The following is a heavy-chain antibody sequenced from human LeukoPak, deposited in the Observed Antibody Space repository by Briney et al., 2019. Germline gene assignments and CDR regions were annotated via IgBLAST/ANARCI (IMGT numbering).Heavy chain of an antibody. CDR1: GYTLTTYD. D-gene: IGHD1-26*01. J-gene: IGHJ4*02. V-gene: IGHV1-18*01. CDR3: TRGGATSGYDY. CDR2: ISTYNGNT. Sequence: ASVKVSCKASGYTLTTYDISWARQAPGQGLEWMGWISTYNGNTNYAQKVQGRVTMTTDTSTSTAYMELRSLTSDDTAVYYCTRGGATSGYDYWGQGTLVTVSS.